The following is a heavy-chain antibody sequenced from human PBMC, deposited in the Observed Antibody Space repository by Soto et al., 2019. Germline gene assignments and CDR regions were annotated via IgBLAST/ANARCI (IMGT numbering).Heavy chain of an antibody. CDR1: GYTFSDYY. V-gene: IGHV1-2*04. CDR2: INPDSGGA. D-gene: IGHD3-3*01. Sequence: QVQLVQSGAEVKKPGAAVKVSCKASGYTFSDYYVHWVRLAPGQGLEWMGWINPDSGGARYAPSFQGWITMTWDTSTSTAFLELTRLRSNDTAMYFCARDRSGTGYDAFDVWGRGTPVIVSS. J-gene: IGHJ3*01. CDR3: ARDRSGTGYDAFDV.